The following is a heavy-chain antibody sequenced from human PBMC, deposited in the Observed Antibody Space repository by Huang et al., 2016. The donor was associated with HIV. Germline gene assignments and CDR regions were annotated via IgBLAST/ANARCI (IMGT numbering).Heavy chain of an antibody. Sequence: EVQLVESGGGLVRPGGSLTLSCAASGFTVSDYSMSWVRQAPGKGLEWDSHISGSSTYIYYVDSVKGRFAISRDNAKNLLFLQMNSLRAEDTALYYCARRYNWNYVAHGFDIWGQGTMVTVSS. J-gene: IGHJ3*02. D-gene: IGHD1-7*01. CDR1: GFTVSDYS. V-gene: IGHV3-21*06. CDR3: ARRYNWNYVAHGFDI. CDR2: ISGSSTYI.